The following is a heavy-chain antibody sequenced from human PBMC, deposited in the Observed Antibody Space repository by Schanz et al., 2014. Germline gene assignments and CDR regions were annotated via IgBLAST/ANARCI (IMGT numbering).Heavy chain of an antibody. J-gene: IGHJ3*01. CDR2: LYINAGST. D-gene: IGHD2-21*01. V-gene: IGHV3-23*01. Sequence: LFYSGGGLVQPGGSLRLSCAASGITFSDYAMSWARQAPGKGLEWISSLYINAGSTRYADSVKGRFFISRDSSKNTLFLQMNSLRADDTAIYFCARDEGRDGYNLAFDVWGQGTLVTVSS. CDR1: GITFSDYA. CDR3: ARDEGRDGYNLAFDV.